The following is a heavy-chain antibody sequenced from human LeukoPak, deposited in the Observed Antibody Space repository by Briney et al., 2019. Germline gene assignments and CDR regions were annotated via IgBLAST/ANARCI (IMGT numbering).Heavy chain of an antibody. CDR1: GYTFTSYG. CDR3: ARVPRDSSGYYQEDY. J-gene: IGHJ4*02. V-gene: IGHV1-18*01. Sequence: ASVKVSCKASGYTFTSYGISWVRQAPGQGLEWMGWISAYNGNTNYAQKLQGRDTMTTDTSTSTAYMELRSLRSDDTAVYYCARVPRDSSGYYQEDYWGQGTLVTVSS. D-gene: IGHD3-22*01. CDR2: ISAYNGNT.